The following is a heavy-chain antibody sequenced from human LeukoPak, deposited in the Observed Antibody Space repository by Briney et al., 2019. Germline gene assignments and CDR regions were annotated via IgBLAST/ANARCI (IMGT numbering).Heavy chain of an antibody. CDR1: GYRFTNYG. CDR2: IYPDDSDT. Sequence: GESLKISCKGSGYRFTNYGIGWVRQMPGKGLEWMGIIYPDDSDTRYSPSFQGQVTISADKSISTAYLQWSSLEASDTAMYYCARQEYCSGASCYEPIEEFDYWGQGTLVTVSS. J-gene: IGHJ4*02. CDR3: ARQEYCSGASCYEPIEEFDY. D-gene: IGHD2-2*01. V-gene: IGHV5-51*01.